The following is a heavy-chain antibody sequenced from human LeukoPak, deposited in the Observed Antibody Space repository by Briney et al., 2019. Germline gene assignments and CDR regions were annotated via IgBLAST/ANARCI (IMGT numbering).Heavy chain of an antibody. CDR3: ARDTSAMADAFDI. V-gene: IGHV4-59*01. Sequence: SETLSLTCAVYGGSFSGYYWSWIRQPPGKGLEWIGYIYYSGSTNYNPSLKSRVTISVDTSKNQFSLKLSSVTAADTAVYYCARDTSAMADAFDIWGQGTMVTVSS. D-gene: IGHD5-18*01. CDR2: IYYSGST. J-gene: IGHJ3*02. CDR1: GGSFSGYY.